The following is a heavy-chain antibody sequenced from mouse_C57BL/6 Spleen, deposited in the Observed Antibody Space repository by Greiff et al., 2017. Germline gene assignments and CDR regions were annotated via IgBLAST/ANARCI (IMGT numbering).Heavy chain of an antibody. CDR3: ARGDYYGSSYDY. J-gene: IGHJ2*01. CDR1: GYTFTSYW. CDR2: IDPSDSYT. D-gene: IGHD1-1*01. Sequence: QVQLQQPGAELVMPGASVKLSCKASGYTFTSYWMHWVKQRPGQGLEWIGEIDPSDSYTNYNQKFKGKSTLTVDKSSSTAYMQLSSLTSEYSAVYYCARGDYYGSSYDYWGQGTTLTVSS. V-gene: IGHV1-69*01.